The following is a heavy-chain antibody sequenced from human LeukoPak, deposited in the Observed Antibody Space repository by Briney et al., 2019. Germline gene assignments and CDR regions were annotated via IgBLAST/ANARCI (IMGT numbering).Heavy chain of an antibody. D-gene: IGHD6-19*01. CDR2: INPNTGGT. V-gene: IGHV1-2*06. CDR1: GYSFTDYY. CDR3: ATGIAVAGTGFDY. Sequence: ASVKVSCKASGYSFTDYYLHWVRQAPGHGLEWMGRINPNTGGTDYAQKFQGRVTMTRDRSINTASMELRSLRFDDTAVYYCATGIAVAGTGFDYWGQGTLVTVSS. J-gene: IGHJ4*02.